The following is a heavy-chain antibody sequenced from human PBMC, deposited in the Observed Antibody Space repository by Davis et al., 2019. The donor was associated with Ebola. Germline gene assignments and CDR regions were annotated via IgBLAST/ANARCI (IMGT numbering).Heavy chain of an antibody. CDR3: ALLGVRNGVTDY. V-gene: IGHV1-18*01. J-gene: IGHJ4*02. D-gene: IGHD2-8*02. CDR1: GYTFTSYG. Sequence: ASVKVSCKASGYTFTSYGISWVRQAPGQGLEWMGWISAYNGNTNYAQKLQGRVTMTTDTSTSTAYMELRSLRSDDTAIYYCALLGVRNGVTDYWGQGTLVTVSS. CDR2: ISAYNGNT.